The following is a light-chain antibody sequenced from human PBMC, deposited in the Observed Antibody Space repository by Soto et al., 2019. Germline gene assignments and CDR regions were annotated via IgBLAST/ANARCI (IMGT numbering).Light chain of an antibody. J-gene: IGKJ1*01. CDR2: GAS. CDR3: LQYNNWPWT. Sequence: EIVMTQSPATLSVSPGERATLSCRASQSVSSNLAWYQQKAGQAPRLLIYGASTRATDIPARFSGSGSGTDFTLSISSLEPEDFAVFYCLQYNNWPWTFGQGTKVDI. V-gene: IGKV3-15*01. CDR1: QSVSSN.